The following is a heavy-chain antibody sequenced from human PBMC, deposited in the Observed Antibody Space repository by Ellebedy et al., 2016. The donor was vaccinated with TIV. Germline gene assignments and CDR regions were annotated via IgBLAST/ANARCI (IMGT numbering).Heavy chain of an antibody. V-gene: IGHV4-59*01. D-gene: IGHD3-10*01. CDR2: IYYSGST. J-gene: IGHJ4*02. CDR1: GGSISSYY. CDR3: ARGITMVRGVIIGDFDY. Sequence: SETLSLXCTVSGGSISSYYWSWIRQPPGKGLEWIGYIYYSGSTNYNPSFKSRVTISVDTSKNQFSLKLSSVTAADTAVYYCARGITMVRGVIIGDFDYWGQGTLVTVSS.